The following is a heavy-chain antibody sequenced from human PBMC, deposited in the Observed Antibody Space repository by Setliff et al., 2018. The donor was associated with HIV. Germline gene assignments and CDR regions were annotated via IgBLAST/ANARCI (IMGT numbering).Heavy chain of an antibody. D-gene: IGHD6-13*01. J-gene: IGHJ4*02. V-gene: IGHV1-24*01. CDR1: GYTLTELS. CDR3: ATMPYADTSPFTYSSSWYVPFDY. CDR2: FDPEDGET. Sequence: GASVKVSCKVSGYTLTELSMHWVRQAPGKGLEWMGGFDPEDGETIYAQKFQGRVTMTEDTSTDTAYMELSSLRSEDTAVYYCATMPYADTSPFTYSSSWYVPFDYWGQGTLVTVSS.